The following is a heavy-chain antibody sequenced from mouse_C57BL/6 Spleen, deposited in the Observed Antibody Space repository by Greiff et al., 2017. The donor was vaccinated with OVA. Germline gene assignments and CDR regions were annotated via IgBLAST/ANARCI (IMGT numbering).Heavy chain of an antibody. CDR3: TGGGYDYDGTAPWFAY. CDR1: GFTFSNYW. D-gene: IGHD2-4*01. V-gene: IGHV6-3*01. J-gene: IGHJ3*01. CDR2: IRLKSDNYAT. Sequence: DVMLVESGGGLVQPGGSMKLSCVASGFTFSNYWMNWVRQSPEKGLEWVAQIRLKSDNYATHYAESVKGRFTISRDDSKSSVYLQMNNLRAEDTGIYYCTGGGYDYDGTAPWFAYWGQGTLVTVSA.